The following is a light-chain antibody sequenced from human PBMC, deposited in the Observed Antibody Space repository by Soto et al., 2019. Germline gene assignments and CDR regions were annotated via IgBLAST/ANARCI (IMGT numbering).Light chain of an antibody. CDR3: QQYDDWPPT. V-gene: IGKV3-15*01. J-gene: IGKJ1*01. CDR2: DAS. CDR1: QSVSNK. Sequence: EIVMTQSPATLSVSPGERVTLSCRASQSVSNKLAWYQQKPGQAPRLLIYDASGSAGSVPARLSGSGSGTEFTLTISSLQSEDFAVYFCQQYDDWPPTSGQGTKVEIK.